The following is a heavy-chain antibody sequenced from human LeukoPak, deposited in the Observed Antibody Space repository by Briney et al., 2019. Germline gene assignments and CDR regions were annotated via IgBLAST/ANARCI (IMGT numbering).Heavy chain of an antibody. CDR1: GFTFSSYW. J-gene: IGHJ3*02. Sequence: GGSLRLSCAASGFTFSSYWTSWVRQAPGKGLEWVANIKQDGSEKYYVDSVKGRFTISRDNAKNSLYLQMNSLRAEDTAVYYCARGGHTIYGAPGAFDIWGQGTMVTVSS. V-gene: IGHV3-7*01. CDR3: ARGGHTIYGAPGAFDI. D-gene: IGHD3-9*01. CDR2: IKQDGSEK.